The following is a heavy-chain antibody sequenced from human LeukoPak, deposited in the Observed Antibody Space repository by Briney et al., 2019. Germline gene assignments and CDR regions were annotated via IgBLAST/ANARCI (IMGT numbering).Heavy chain of an antibody. CDR2: IFRTGSA. CDR1: GFSISSGYH. Sequence: PSDTLSLTCSVSGFSISSGYHWGWIRQSPGKGLVWIGTIFRTGSAYYNASLKSRASIAVDTSTNQFSLKLGSVTAADTAVYYCARLTYSYDSASSGYYYFDNWGQGALVSVSS. D-gene: IGHD3-22*01. V-gene: IGHV4-38-2*01. J-gene: IGHJ4*02. CDR3: ARLTYSYDSASSGYYYFDN.